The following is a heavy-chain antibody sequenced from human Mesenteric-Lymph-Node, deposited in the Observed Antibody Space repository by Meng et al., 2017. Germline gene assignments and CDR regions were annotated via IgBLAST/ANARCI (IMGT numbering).Heavy chain of an antibody. V-gene: IGHV3-30*04. D-gene: IGHD2-21*01. CDR1: GFTFSDYA. CDR3: AREIPRPYYFDY. Sequence: QGHLGESGGGVVQPGNSLTISCAASGFTFSDYAMHWVRQTPGKGLGLDWVAVISSDGNTKFYADSVTGRFTISRDNSKNTLYLQMSRLTADDTAVYYCAREIPRPYYFDYWGQGTLVTVSS. CDR2: ISSDGNTK. J-gene: IGHJ4*02.